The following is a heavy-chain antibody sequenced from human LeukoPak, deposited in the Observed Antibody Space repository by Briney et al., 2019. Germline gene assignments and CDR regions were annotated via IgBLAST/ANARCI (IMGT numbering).Heavy chain of an antibody. J-gene: IGHJ4*02. CDR3: ARGPPRDYSSSGFYYNY. Sequence: SETLSLTCAIYGGSFSGSYWSWIRQPPGKGLEWIGEINHSGSTNYNPSLESRATISEDTSKNQISLKLRSVTAADTAVYYCARGPPRDYSSSGFYYNYWGQGTLVTVSS. D-gene: IGHD3-22*01. CDR2: INHSGST. V-gene: IGHV4-34*01. CDR1: GGSFSGSY.